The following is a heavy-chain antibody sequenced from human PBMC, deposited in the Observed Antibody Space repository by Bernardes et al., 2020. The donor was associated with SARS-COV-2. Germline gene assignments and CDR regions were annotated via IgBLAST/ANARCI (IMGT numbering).Heavy chain of an antibody. Sequence: SESLSLTCTVSGGSSSSYYWSWIRQRAGKGLEWIGRIYTSGSTNYNPSLKSRVTMSVDTSKNQFSLKLSSVTAADTAVYYCARVESYYDFWSGLGWFDPWGQGTLVTVSS. CDR2: IYTSGST. D-gene: IGHD3-3*01. V-gene: IGHV4-4*07. CDR3: ARVESYYDFWSGLGWFDP. CDR1: GGSSSSYY. J-gene: IGHJ5*02.